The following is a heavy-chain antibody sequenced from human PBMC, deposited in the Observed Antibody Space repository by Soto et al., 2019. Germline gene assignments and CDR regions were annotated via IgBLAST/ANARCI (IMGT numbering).Heavy chain of an antibody. D-gene: IGHD3-10*01. CDR1: GCTFSSYA. Sequence: ASVKVSCKASGCTFSSYAISWVRQAPGQGLEWMGGIIPIFGTANYAQKFQGRVTITADESTSTAYMELSSLRSEDTAVYYCARDPIGSGSYYTKKTDWGQGTLVTVSS. CDR2: IIPIFGTA. V-gene: IGHV1-69*13. CDR3: ARDPIGSGSYYTKKTD. J-gene: IGHJ4*02.